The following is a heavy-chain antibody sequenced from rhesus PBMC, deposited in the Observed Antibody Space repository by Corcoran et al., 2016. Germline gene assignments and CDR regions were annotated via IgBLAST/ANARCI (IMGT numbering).Heavy chain of an antibody. Sequence: QLQLQESGPGLVKPSETLSVTCAVSGGSISSSYWSWIRQAPGNGLEWIGFIYGSGSSTNYNPSLSSRVTLSVDTSKNQLSLKLSAVAAADTAVYYCASYSGSWNGNYFDYWGQGVLVTVSS. D-gene: IGHD6-25*01. V-gene: IGHV4-169*02. CDR2: IYGSGSST. J-gene: IGHJ4*01. CDR1: GGSISSSY. CDR3: ASYSGSWNGNYFDY.